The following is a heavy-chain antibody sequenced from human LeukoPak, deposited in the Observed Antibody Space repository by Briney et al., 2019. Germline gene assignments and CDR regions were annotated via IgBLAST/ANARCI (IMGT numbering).Heavy chain of an antibody. J-gene: IGHJ4*02. CDR1: GFTFDDYG. V-gene: IGHV3-20*04. D-gene: IGHD3-22*01. Sequence: PGGSLRLSCAASGFTFDDYGMSWVRQVPGKGREWVSGINWNGGSTGYADSVKGRFTISRDNAKNSLYLQMNSLRAEDTALYYCGRKGYNYDRRGYYYWVDYWGQGTLVTVSS. CDR3: GRKGYNYDRRGYYYWVDY. CDR2: INWNGGST.